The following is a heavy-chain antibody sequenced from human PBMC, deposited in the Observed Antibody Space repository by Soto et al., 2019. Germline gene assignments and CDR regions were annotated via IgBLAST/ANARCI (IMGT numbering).Heavy chain of an antibody. CDR2: IYWDDDT. CDR3: AHTMAPRIFDS. Sequence: QITLKEAGPTLVKPTQTPTLTCSFSGFSLITSGVGVGRIRQPPGKALEWLALIYWDDDTGYSTSLRSRLTITKDTSRNQVVLTMTNMDPADTATYYCAHTMAPRIFDSWGQGTLVTVSS. CDR1: GFSLITSGVG. J-gene: IGHJ4*02. V-gene: IGHV2-5*02.